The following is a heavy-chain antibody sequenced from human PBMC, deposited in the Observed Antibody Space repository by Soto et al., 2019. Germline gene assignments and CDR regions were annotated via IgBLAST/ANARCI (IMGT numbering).Heavy chain of an antibody. CDR2: IIPIFGTA. Sequence: GASVKVSCKASGDTFTSYAISWVRQAPGQGLEWMGGIIPIFGTANYAQKFQGRVTITADESTSIAYMELSSLRSEDTAVYYCARGVDGYNTIDYWGQGTLVTVSS. CDR1: GDTFTSYA. D-gene: IGHD5-12*01. CDR3: ARGVDGYNTIDY. J-gene: IGHJ4*02. V-gene: IGHV1-69*13.